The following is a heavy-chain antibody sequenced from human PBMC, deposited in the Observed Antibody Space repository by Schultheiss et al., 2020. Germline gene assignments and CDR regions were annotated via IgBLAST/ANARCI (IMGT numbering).Heavy chain of an antibody. CDR1: GFTFSSYS. CDR2: ISSSGSTI. CDR3: ARADFWSGYPNWFDP. Sequence: GGSLRLSCAASGFTFSSYSMNWVRQAPGKGLEWVSYISSSGSTIYYADSVKGRFTISRDNAKNSLYLQMNSLRAEDTAVYYCARADFWSGYPNWFDPWGQGTLVTVSS. V-gene: IGHV3-48*04. D-gene: IGHD3-3*01. J-gene: IGHJ5*02.